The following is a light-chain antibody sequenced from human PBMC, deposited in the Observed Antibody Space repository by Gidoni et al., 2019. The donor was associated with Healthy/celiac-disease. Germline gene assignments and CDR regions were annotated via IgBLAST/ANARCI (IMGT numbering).Light chain of an antibody. CDR2: AAS. Sequence: LQITQSPSSLSASVGYRVTITCRESQSISSYLNWYQQKPGNAPKLLIYAASSLQSGGPSRFSGRGSGRDFTITISSMQTEDVATDYGQQSYSTPLTFGGGTKVEIK. V-gene: IGKV1-39*01. CDR1: QSISSY. CDR3: QQSYSTPLT. J-gene: IGKJ4*01.